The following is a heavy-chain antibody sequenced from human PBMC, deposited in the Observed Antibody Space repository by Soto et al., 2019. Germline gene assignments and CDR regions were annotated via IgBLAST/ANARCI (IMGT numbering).Heavy chain of an antibody. V-gene: IGHV1-69*13. CDR2: IIPIFGTA. CDR3: ARTKRYQLLPGARSWPFDY. J-gene: IGHJ4*02. CDR1: GGTFSSYA. D-gene: IGHD2-2*01. Sequence: SVKVSCKASGGTFSSYAISWVRQAPGQGLEWMGGIIPIFGTANYAQKFQGRVTITADESTSTAYMELSSLRSEDTAVYYCARTKRYQLLPGARSWPFDYWGQGTLVTVSS.